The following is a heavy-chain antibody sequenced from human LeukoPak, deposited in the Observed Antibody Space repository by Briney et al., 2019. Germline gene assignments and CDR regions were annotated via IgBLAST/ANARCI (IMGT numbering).Heavy chain of an antibody. J-gene: IGHJ4*02. CDR3: ARDDNYYDGSAYSSGFDY. CDR2: IKIDGSTK. D-gene: IGHD3-22*01. V-gene: IGHV3-74*01. Sequence: GGSLRLSCAASGFTLSDHWMHWVSQAPGKGLVSVALIKIDGSTKTLADSVKGRFTISRDNAKNTLYLQMNSLRVDDTAVYYCARDDNYYDGSAYSSGFDYWGQGALVTVSS. CDR1: GFTLSDHW.